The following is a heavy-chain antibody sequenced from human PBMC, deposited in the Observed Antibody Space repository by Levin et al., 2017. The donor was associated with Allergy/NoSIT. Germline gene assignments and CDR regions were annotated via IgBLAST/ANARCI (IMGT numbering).Heavy chain of an antibody. CDR3: ARLYYNSNSNRGYWYFDL. Sequence: SQTLSLTCTVSGDSISNTKYYWGWIRQPPGKGLEWIGSIYYRGSTYYNPSLKSRVTISVDTSKNQFSLRLSSVTAADTAVFYCARLYYNSNSNRGYWYFDLWGRGTLVTVSS. J-gene: IGHJ2*01. V-gene: IGHV4-39*01. CDR1: GDSISNTKYY. D-gene: IGHD4-23*01. CDR2: IYYRGST.